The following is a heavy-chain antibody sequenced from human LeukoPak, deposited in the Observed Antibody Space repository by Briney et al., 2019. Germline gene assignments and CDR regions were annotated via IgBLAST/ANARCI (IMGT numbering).Heavy chain of an antibody. CDR1: GFTFSSYA. J-gene: IGHJ3*02. V-gene: IGHV3-23*01. CDR3: ARMDAVATDAFDI. Sequence: GGSLRLSCAASGFTFSSYAMSWVRQAPGKGLEWVSAISGSGGSTYYADSVKGRFTISRDNSKNTLYLQMNSLRAEDTAVYYCARMDAVATDAFDIWGRGTMVTVSS. D-gene: IGHD6-19*01. CDR2: ISGSGGST.